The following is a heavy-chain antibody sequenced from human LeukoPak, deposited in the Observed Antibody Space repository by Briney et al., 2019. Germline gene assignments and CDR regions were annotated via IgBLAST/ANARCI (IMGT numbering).Heavy chain of an antibody. CDR3: ARGPPLAVAGTGLDF. CDR1: GFTFSSYR. CDR2: ISSSSSYI. V-gene: IGHV3-21*01. Sequence: GGSLRLSCEASGFTFSSYRMNWVRQAPGKGLEWVSSISSSSSYIYYADSVKGRFTISRDNAKNSLYLQMNSLRAEDTAVYYCARGPPLAVAGTGLDFWGQGTLVTVSS. D-gene: IGHD6-19*01. J-gene: IGHJ4*02.